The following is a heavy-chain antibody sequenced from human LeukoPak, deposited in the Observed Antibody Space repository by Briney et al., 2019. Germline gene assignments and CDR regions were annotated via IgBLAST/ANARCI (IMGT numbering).Heavy chain of an antibody. D-gene: IGHD3-3*01. Sequence: PGGSLNLSCEASGFTFTSSAMSWVRQAQGKGLEWVSGISTGGGSTFYADSVKGRFTISRDNSKNTLYLQMNSLRAEDTAVYYCAKELNRDFWSGYSLYGMDVWGQGTTVTVSS. CDR3: AKELNRDFWSGYSLYGMDV. CDR1: GFTFTSSA. CDR2: ISTGGGST. J-gene: IGHJ6*02. V-gene: IGHV3-23*01.